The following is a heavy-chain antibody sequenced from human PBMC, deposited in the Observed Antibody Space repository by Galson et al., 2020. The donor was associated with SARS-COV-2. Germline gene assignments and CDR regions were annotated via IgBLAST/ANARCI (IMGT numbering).Heavy chain of an antibody. CDR1: GFSFTLHP. CDR2: SSYDGTQE. CDR3: VRDKLGDKLELDY. J-gene: IGHJ4*02. V-gene: IGHV3-30*04. Sequence: GGSLRLSCAASGFSFTLHPMHWVSQAPGKGLEWVAVSSYDGTQEFYAKSVKDRFTISRDNSKSTLHLHMNGLRVDDTAVYYCVRDKLGDKLELDYWSQGTLVTFSS. D-gene: IGHD1-26*01.